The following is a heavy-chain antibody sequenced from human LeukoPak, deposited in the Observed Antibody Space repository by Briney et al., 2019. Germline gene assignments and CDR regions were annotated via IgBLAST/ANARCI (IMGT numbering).Heavy chain of an antibody. CDR1: GFTFSSYA. V-gene: IGHV3-30*04. CDR2: ISYDGSNK. J-gene: IGHJ4*02. D-gene: IGHD2-2*01. CDR3: AKDRTLSPRLADY. Sequence: PGRSLRLSCAASGFTFSSYAMHWVRQAPGKGLEWVAVISYDGSNKYYADSVKGRFTISRDNSKNTLYLQMNSLRAEDTAVYYCAKDRTLSPRLADYWGQGTLVTVSS.